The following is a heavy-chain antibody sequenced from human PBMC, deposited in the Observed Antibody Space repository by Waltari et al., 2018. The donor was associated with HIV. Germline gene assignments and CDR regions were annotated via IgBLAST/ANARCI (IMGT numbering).Heavy chain of an antibody. CDR2: IKQDGSEK. J-gene: IGHJ3*02. CDR1: GFTFSSFW. D-gene: IGHD2-21*01. Sequence: EVQLVESGGGLVQPGGSLRLSCAASGFTFSSFWMSWVRQAPGKGLEWVANIKQDGSEKYYVDSVKGRFTISRDNAKNSLYLQMNSLRAEDTAVYYCARDVIPGAFDIWGQGTMVTVSS. CDR3: ARDVIPGAFDI. V-gene: IGHV3-7*01.